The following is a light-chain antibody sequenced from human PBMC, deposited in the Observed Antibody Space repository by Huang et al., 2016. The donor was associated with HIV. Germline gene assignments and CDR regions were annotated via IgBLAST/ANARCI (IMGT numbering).Light chain of an antibody. CDR3: QQYYNWPPYT. CDR1: QNVSSN. Sequence: EIVMTQSPATLSVSPGERAALSCTTSQNVSSNLAWYQEKPGQAPSLLIYDTSTRATGIPARFTGSGSGTEFTLTISSLQSEDFAVYYCQQYYNWPPYTFGQGTNLEIK. CDR2: DTS. V-gene: IGKV3D-15*01. J-gene: IGKJ2*01.